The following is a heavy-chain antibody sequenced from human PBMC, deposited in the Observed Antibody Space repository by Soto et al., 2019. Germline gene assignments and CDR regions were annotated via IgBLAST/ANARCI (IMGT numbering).Heavy chain of an antibody. CDR2: IYLKDEQ. D-gene: IGHD6-13*01. Sequence: QITLKESGPTLVKPTQTLTLTCTFSGFSLTSGVVAVGWIRQPPGEALEWLALIYLKDEQYYNPSLRNRLTSTRHTSKNQVVLKITYLAPVDTATSYCAHSLPGPCGYQVWGPGTTVPVAS. V-gene: IGHV2-5*01. CDR1: GFSLTSGVVA. J-gene: IGHJ6*02. CDR3: AHSLPGPCGYQV.